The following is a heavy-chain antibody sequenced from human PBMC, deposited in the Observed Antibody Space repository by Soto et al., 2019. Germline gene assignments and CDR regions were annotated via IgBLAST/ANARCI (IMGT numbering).Heavy chain of an antibody. D-gene: IGHD2-15*01. CDR1: GGSISSGGYY. CDR3: ASIASSAHGDFSD. J-gene: IGHJ4*02. CDR2: IYYSGST. V-gene: IGHV4-31*03. Sequence: QVQLQESGPGLVKPSQTLSLTCTVSGGSISSGGYYWSWIRQHPGKGLEWIGYIYYSGSTYYNPSLKSRDTISVDTSKNQFSLQLSSVTAADTAVYFCASIASSAHGDFSDWGQGTLVTVSS.